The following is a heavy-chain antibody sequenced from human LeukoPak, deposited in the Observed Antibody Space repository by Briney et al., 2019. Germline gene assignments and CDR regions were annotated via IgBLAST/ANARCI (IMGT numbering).Heavy chain of an antibody. V-gene: IGHV3-21*01. CDR3: ARALARYYYDSSGYLDY. Sequence: GGSLRLSCAASGFTFSSYSMNWVRQAPGKGLEWVSSISSSSSYIYYADSVKGRFTISRDNSKNTLYLQMNSLRAEDTAVYYCARALARYYYDSSGYLDYWGQGTLVTVSS. CDR1: GFTFSSYS. CDR2: ISSSSSYI. D-gene: IGHD3-22*01. J-gene: IGHJ4*02.